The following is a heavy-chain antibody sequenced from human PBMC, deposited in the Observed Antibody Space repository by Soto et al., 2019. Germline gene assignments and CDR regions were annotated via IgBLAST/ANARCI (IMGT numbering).Heavy chain of an antibody. D-gene: IGHD6-6*01. V-gene: IGHV3-23*01. J-gene: IGHJ6*02. CDR1: GFTFSSYA. Sequence: PGGSLRLSCAASGFTFSSYAMSWVRQAPGKGLEWVSAISGSGGSTYYADSVKGRFTISRDNSKNTLYLQMTSLRAEDTALYYCVKVVTARPRECNLDVWGQGTTVTVSS. CDR2: ISGSGGST. CDR3: VKVVTARPRECNLDV.